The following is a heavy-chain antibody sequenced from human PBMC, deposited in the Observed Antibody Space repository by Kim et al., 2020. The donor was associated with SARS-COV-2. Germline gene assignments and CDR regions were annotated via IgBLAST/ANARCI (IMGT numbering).Heavy chain of an antibody. D-gene: IGHD2-2*01. CDR1: GFTFDDYT. Sequence: GGSLRLSCAASGFTFDDYTMHWVRQAPGKGLEWVSLISWDGGSTYYADSVKGRFTISRDNSKNSLYLQMNSLRTEDTALYYCAKNREGYQLLSPWFDPWGQGTLVTVSS. CDR3: AKNREGYQLLSPWFDP. CDR2: ISWDGGST. V-gene: IGHV3-43*01. J-gene: IGHJ5*02.